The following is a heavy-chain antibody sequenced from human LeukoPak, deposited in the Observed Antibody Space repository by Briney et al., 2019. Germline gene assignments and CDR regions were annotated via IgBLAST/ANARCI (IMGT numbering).Heavy chain of an antibody. J-gene: IGHJ4*02. CDR3: AKMIQLWLRSTEYFDY. CDR2: ISGSGGST. D-gene: IGHD5-18*01. V-gene: IGHV3-23*01. Sequence: GGSLRLSCAASGSTFSSYAMSWVRQAPGKGLEWVSAISGSGGSTYYADSVKGRFTISRDNSKNTLYLQMNSLRAEDTAVYYCAKMIQLWLRSTEYFDYWGQGTLVTVSS. CDR1: GSTFSSYA.